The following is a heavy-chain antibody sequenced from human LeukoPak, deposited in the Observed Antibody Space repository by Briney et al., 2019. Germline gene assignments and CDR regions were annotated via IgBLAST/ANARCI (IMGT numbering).Heavy chain of an antibody. CDR2: ISSSSYTI. V-gene: IGHV3-48*04. CDR1: EFTFSNFG. Sequence: GGSLRLSCAASEFTFSNFGMNWVRQAPGMGLEWISYISSSSYTIYYADSVKGRFTISRDNARNSLYLQMNSLRAEDTAVYYCAQRFDHWGQGTLVTVSS. J-gene: IGHJ4*02. CDR3: AQRFDH. D-gene: IGHD5-24*01.